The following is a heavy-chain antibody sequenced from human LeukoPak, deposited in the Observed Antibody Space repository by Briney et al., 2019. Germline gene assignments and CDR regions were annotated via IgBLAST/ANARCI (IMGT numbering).Heavy chain of an antibody. CDR1: GGSISSYY. J-gene: IGHJ4*02. V-gene: IGHV4-4*07. CDR3: ARDERYYGSGSYSSVWFDY. D-gene: IGHD3-10*01. CDR2: IYTSGST. Sequence: SETLSLTCTVSGGSISSYYWSWIRQPAGKGLEWIGRIYTSGSTNYNPSLKSRVTMSVDTSKNQFSLKLGSVTAADTAVYYCARDERYYGSGSYSSVWFDYWGQGTLVTVSS.